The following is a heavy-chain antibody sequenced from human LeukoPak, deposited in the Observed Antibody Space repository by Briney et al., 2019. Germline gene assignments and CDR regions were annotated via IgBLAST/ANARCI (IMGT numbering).Heavy chain of an antibody. D-gene: IGHD6-6*01. CDR1: GYSISSGYY. J-gene: IGHJ4*01. CDR3: ARGLARGSSSTY. CDR2: FYHGDGST. V-gene: IGHV4-38-2*02. Sequence: SETLSLTCTVSGYSISSGYYWGWVRQPPGEGLEWIGSFYHGDGSTYYNPSLNSRVTLSVDTSKNQFSLRLTSVTATDTAVYYSARGLARGSSSTYWGHGTLVTVSS.